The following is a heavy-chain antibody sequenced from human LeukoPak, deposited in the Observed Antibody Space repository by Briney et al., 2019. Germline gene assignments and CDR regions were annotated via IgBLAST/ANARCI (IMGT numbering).Heavy chain of an antibody. J-gene: IGHJ5*02. D-gene: IGHD2-15*01. CDR3: ARGRYCSGGSCHHRFDP. CDR2: INPNSGGT. Sequence: GASVKVSCKASGYTFTGYYMHWVRQAPGQGLEWMGWINPNSGGTNYAQKLQGRVTMTTDTSTSTAYMELRSLRSDDTAVYYCARGRYCSGGSCHHRFDPWGQGTLVTVSS. V-gene: IGHV1-2*02. CDR1: GYTFTGYY.